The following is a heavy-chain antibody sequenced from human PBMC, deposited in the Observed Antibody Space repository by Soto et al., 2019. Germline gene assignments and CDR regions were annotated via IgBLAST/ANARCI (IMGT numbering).Heavy chain of an antibody. Sequence: PSETLSLTCAVSGASMSSTDWWSWVRQPPGKGLEWIGEIYHSGTTNYNPSLKSRLTMSVDKFKNHFSLTLTSVTAADTAVYYCAIPGAGDFDFWGQGTMVTVYS. CDR3: AIPGAGDFDF. V-gene: IGHV4-4*02. CDR2: IYHSGTT. CDR1: GASMSSTDW. J-gene: IGHJ4*02. D-gene: IGHD6-13*01.